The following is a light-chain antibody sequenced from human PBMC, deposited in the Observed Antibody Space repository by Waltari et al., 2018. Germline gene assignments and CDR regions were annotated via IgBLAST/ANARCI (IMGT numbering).Light chain of an antibody. CDR2: AVT. J-gene: IGLJ1*01. Sequence: QSALTQPASVSGTPGQSIPISCTGTSSDVGGYNYVSWYQQHPGNAPKLMIYAVTIRPSGVSNRFSGSKSGNTASLTISGLQAEDEADYYCSSYTSSNTLGFGTGTKVTVL. CDR1: SSDVGGYNY. CDR3: SSYTSSNTLG. V-gene: IGLV2-14*03.